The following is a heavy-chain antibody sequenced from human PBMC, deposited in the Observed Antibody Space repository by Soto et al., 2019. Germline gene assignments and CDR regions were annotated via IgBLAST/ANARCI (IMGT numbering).Heavy chain of an antibody. V-gene: IGHV3-9*01. D-gene: IGHD6-13*01. J-gene: IGHJ4*02. CDR2: ISWNSGSI. Sequence: PGGSLRLSCAASGFTFDDYAMHWVRQAPGKGLEWVSGISWNSGSIGYADSVKGRFTISRDNAKNSLYLQMNSLRAEDTALYHCAKVSSWYAGEYYFDYWGQGTLVTVSS. CDR1: GFTFDDYA. CDR3: AKVSSWYAGEYYFDY.